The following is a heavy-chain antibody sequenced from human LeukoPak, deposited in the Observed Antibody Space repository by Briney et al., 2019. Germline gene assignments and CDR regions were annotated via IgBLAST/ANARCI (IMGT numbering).Heavy chain of an antibody. CDR2: IIPIFGTA. CDR3: ARRTHMYSSSPPAD. V-gene: IGHV1-69*13. Sequence: SVKVSCKASGGTFSSYAISWVRQAPGQGLEWMGGIIPIFGTANYAQKFQGRVTITADESTSTAYMELSSLRSEDTAVYYCARRTHMYSSSPPADWGQGTLVTVSS. D-gene: IGHD6-6*01. J-gene: IGHJ4*02. CDR1: GGTFSSYA.